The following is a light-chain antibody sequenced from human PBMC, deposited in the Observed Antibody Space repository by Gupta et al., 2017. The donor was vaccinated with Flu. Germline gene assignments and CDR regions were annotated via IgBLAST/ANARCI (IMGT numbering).Light chain of an antibody. V-gene: IGLV1-40*01. CDR2: ANT. Sequence: QSVLTQPPSVSGAPGQRVTISCTGSASDIGAGYDVHWYQQLPGTVPRLLIYANTNRPSDVPDRFSGSRSGASASRAITGLQAEDEANYAGQSYDNSLRASGFGTGTMVIVL. J-gene: IGLJ1*01. CDR3: QSYDNSLRASG. CDR1: ASDIGAGYD.